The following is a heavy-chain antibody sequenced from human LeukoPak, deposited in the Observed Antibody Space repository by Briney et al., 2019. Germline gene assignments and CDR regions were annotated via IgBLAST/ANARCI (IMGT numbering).Heavy chain of an antibody. J-gene: IGHJ6*02. Sequence: GGSLRLSCAASGFTFSSYWMSWVRQAPGKGPEWVANIKQDGSEKYYVDSVKGGFIISGANAKNSLYLQKNRLRAEDTAVYYCARDGPPQYYDFWSGYYLGNYYYYGMDVWGQGTTVTVSS. CDR2: IKQDGSEK. CDR1: GFTFSSYW. V-gene: IGHV3-7*01. D-gene: IGHD3-3*01. CDR3: ARDGPPQYYDFWSGYYLGNYYYYGMDV.